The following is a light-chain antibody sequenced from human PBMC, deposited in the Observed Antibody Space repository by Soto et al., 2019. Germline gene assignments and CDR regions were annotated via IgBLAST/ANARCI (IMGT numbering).Light chain of an antibody. J-gene: IGKJ1*01. CDR2: GAS. V-gene: IGKV3-15*01. CDR3: QHYNNWPRT. Sequence: EIVMTQSPATLSVSPGESATLSCRASQSVSSNLAWYQQKPGQAPRVLIYGASTRATGIPARFSGSGSGTEFTLTISSLQSEDFAVYYCQHYNNWPRTFGQGTKVEIK. CDR1: QSVSSN.